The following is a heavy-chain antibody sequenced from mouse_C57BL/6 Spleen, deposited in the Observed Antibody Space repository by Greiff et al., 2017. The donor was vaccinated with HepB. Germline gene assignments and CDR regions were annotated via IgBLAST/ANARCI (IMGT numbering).Heavy chain of an antibody. V-gene: IGHV5-6*02. Sequence: DVMLVESGGDLVKPGGSLKLSCAASGFTFSSYGMSWVRQTPDKRLEWVATISSGGSYTYYPDSVKGRFTISRDNAKNTLYLQMSSLKSEDTAMYYCARLLEYYGSSYGAWFAYWGQGTLVTVSA. J-gene: IGHJ3*01. CDR1: GFTFSSYG. CDR3: ARLLEYYGSSYGAWFAY. D-gene: IGHD1-1*01. CDR2: ISSGGSYT.